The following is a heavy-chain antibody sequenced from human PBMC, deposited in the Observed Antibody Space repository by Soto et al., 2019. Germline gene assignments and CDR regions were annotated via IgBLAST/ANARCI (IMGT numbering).Heavy chain of an antibody. V-gene: IGHV1-69*13. CDR3: ARDPPFRGLRLGELSLGANYYYGMDV. D-gene: IGHD3-16*02. J-gene: IGHJ6*02. CDR2: IIPIFGTA. CDR1: GGTFSSYA. Sequence: SVKVSCKASGGTFSSYAISWVRQAPGQGLEWMGGIIPIFGTANYAQKFQGRATITADESTSTAYMELSSLRSEATPVYYCARDPPFRGLRLGELSLGANYYYGMDVWGQGTTVTVSS.